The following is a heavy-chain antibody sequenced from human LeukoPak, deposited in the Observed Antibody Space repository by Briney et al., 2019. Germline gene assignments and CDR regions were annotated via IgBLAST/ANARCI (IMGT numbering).Heavy chain of an antibody. D-gene: IGHD6-19*01. V-gene: IGHV3-21*06. CDR3: AKGFRYSSGWFYFDY. Sequence: GGSLRLSCAASGFTFSSYSMNWVRQAPWKGLEWVSSISSTSTYIYYADSMKGRFIISRDNARNSLYLEMNSLRAEDTAVYYCAKGFRYSSGWFYFDYWGQGTLVTVSS. CDR2: ISSTSTYI. J-gene: IGHJ4*02. CDR1: GFTFSSYS.